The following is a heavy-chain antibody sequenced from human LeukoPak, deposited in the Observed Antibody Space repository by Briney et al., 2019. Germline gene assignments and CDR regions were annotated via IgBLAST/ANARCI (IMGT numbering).Heavy chain of an antibody. CDR3: ARGSPSYYYYMDV. CDR2: IYYSGNT. D-gene: IGHD3-10*01. J-gene: IGHJ6*03. Sequence: SETLSLTCAVSGGSISSYYWSWIRQPPGKELEWIGYIYYSGNTNYNPSLKSRVTISVDTSKNQFSLKLNSVTAADTAVYYCARGSPSYYYYMDVWGKGTTVTMSS. CDR1: GGSISSYY. V-gene: IGHV4-59*01.